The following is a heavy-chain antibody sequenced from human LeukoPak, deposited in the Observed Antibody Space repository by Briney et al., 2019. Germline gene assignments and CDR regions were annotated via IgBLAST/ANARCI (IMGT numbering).Heavy chain of an antibody. V-gene: IGHV1-8*03. CDR1: GYTFTSYD. Sequence: ASVTVSCKASGYTFTSYDINWVRQATGQGLEWMGWMNPNSGNTGYAQKFQGRVTITRNTSISTAYMELSSLRSEDTAVYYCARVGCSSTSCYHYYYYYMDVWGKGTTVTVSS. D-gene: IGHD2-2*01. J-gene: IGHJ6*03. CDR2: MNPNSGNT. CDR3: ARVGCSSTSCYHYYYYYMDV.